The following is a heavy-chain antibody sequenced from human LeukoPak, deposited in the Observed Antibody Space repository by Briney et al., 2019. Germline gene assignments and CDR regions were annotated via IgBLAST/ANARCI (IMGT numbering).Heavy chain of an antibody. CDR1: GGSNSSSSYY. CDR2: IYYSGST. Sequence: SETLSLTCTVPGGSNSSSSYYWSWIRQPPGKGLEWIGYIYYSGSTNYNPSLKSRVTISVDTSKNQFSLKLSSVTAADTAVYYCARVRHANYYYYYYGMDVWGQGTTVTVSS. J-gene: IGHJ6*02. V-gene: IGHV4-61*01. D-gene: IGHD1-1*01. CDR3: ARVRHANYYYYYYGMDV.